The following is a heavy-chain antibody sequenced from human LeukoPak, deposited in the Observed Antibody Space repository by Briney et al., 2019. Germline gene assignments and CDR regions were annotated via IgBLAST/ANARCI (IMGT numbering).Heavy chain of an antibody. Sequence: GASVKVSCKASGYTFTGFYMLWVRQAPGQGLEWMGWINPNNGGTKYAQKFEGRVTMTRDTYISTAYMELSSLRSDDTAVYYCARDISISAAGVAPRKFEPWGQGTPVTVSS. CDR2: INPNNGGT. CDR1: GYTFTGFY. D-gene: IGHD6-13*01. CDR3: ARDISISAAGVAPRKFEP. J-gene: IGHJ5*02. V-gene: IGHV1-2*02.